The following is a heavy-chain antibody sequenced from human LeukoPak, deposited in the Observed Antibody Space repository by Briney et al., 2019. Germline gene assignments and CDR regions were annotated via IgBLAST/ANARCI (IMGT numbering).Heavy chain of an antibody. V-gene: IGHV3-20*04. CDR1: AFTFHDYG. CDR2: INWNSGST. Sequence: PGGSLRLSCAASAFTFHDYGMSWVRYAPGKGLEWVSSINWNSGSTVYADSVKGRFSISRDNGKNSLYLQMNSLRAEDTALYYCARAKDCSSITCPFDIWGQGTMVTVSS. CDR3: ARAKDCSSITCPFDI. J-gene: IGHJ3*02. D-gene: IGHD2-2*01.